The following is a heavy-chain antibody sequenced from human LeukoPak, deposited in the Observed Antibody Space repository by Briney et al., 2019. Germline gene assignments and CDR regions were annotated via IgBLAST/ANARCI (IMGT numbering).Heavy chain of an antibody. CDR1: GFTFNNYW. CDR3: ARGYFSSSGRGMDV. D-gene: IGHD6-13*01. J-gene: IGHJ6*02. Sequence: GGSLRLSCEASGFTFNNYWMSWVRQAPRKGLEWVANIKQDGSEKSYVDSVKGRFTISRDNAKNSLFLQMDSLRAEDTAVYYCARGYFSSSGRGMDVWGQGTTVNVSS. V-gene: IGHV3-7*01. CDR2: IKQDGSEK.